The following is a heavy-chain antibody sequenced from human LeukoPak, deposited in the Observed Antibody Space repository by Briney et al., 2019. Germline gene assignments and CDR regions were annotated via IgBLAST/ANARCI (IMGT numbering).Heavy chain of an antibody. CDR3: ARGGYRSYYYVDF. D-gene: IGHD3-16*02. Sequence: SETLSLPCRLSVGSLSTYFWTWIRQAPGKGLEWIGYMYYTGSSNYNPSLESRVAISIDTSKHEFSLKLTSVTPADTAVYYCARGGYRSYYYVDFWGKGTTVIVSS. V-gene: IGHV4-59*01. CDR2: MYYTGSS. CDR1: VGSLSTYF. J-gene: IGHJ6*03.